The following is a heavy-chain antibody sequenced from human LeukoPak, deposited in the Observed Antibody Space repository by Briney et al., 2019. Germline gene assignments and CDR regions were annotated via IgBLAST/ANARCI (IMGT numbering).Heavy chain of an antibody. CDR3: ARRLGGFLEWLLRRGFDP. J-gene: IGHJ5*02. Sequence: SETLSLTCAVYGGSFSGYYWSWIRQPPGKGLEWIGEINHSGSTNYNPSLKSRVTISVDTSKNQFSLKLSSVTAADTAVYYCARRLGGFLEWLLRRGFDPWGQGTLVTVSS. D-gene: IGHD3-3*01. V-gene: IGHV4-34*01. CDR2: INHSGST. CDR1: GGSFSGYY.